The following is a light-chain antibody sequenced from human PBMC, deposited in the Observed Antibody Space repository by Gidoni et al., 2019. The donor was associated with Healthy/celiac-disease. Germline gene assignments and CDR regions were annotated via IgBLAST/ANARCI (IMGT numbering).Light chain of an antibody. J-gene: IGKJ4*01. CDR3: QQYNSYSLT. CDR1: QSISSW. V-gene: IGKV1-5*03. Sequence: IQITQSPSTLSASVGDRVTITCRASQSISSWLAWYQQKPGNAPKLLIYKASSLESGVPSRFSGSGSGTEFTLTISSLQPDDFATYYCQQYNSYSLTFXGXTKVEIK. CDR2: KAS.